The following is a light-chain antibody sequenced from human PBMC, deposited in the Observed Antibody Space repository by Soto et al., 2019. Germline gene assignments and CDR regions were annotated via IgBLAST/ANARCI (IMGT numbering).Light chain of an antibody. CDR3: QQYHTFSIA. CDR2: DSS. CDR1: QSISTW. J-gene: IGKJ5*01. V-gene: IGKV1-5*01. Sequence: TQSPSTLSASVGDSVTVTCRASQSISTWLAWYQQKPGRAPKLLIYDSSSLESGVPSRFSGSGSGTDFTLTISGLQPDDFATYYCQQYHTFSIAFGQGTRLEIK.